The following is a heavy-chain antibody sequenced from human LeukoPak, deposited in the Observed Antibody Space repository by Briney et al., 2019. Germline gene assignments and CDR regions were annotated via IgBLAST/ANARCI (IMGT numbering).Heavy chain of an antibody. CDR3: ARDCSSTSCRGGFDP. D-gene: IGHD2-2*01. J-gene: IGHJ5*02. CDR1: GFTVSSNY. V-gene: IGHV3-66*02. Sequence: PGGSLRLSCAASGFTVSSNYMSWVRQAPGKGLEWVSVIYSGGSTYYADSVKGRFTISRDNSKNTLYLQMNSLRAEDTAVNYCARDCSSTSCRGGFDPWGQGTLVTVSS. CDR2: IYSGGST.